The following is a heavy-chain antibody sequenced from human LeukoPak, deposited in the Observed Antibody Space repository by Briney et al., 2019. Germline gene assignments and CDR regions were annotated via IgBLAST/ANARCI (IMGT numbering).Heavy chain of an antibody. CDR3: ARDGYHSGSHRAFDY. V-gene: IGHV1-18*01. CDR1: GYTFSTYA. J-gene: IGHJ4*02. CDR2: ISGYNGNS. Sequence: ASVKVSCKASGYTFSTYAINWVRQAPGQGLEWMGWISGYNGNSHHAQTLQHRLTMTIDTSTRTAYMELGSLRSDDTAVYYCARDGYHSGSHRAFDYWGQGTLVTVSS. D-gene: IGHD1-26*01.